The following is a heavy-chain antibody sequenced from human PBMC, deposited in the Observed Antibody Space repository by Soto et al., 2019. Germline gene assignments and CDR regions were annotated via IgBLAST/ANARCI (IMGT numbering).Heavy chain of an antibody. D-gene: IGHD5-12*01. CDR1: GGTFSNSG. Sequence: SVKVSCKASGGTFSNSGISWVRHAPGQGLEWMGGIIPIFGTANYAQKFQGRVTITADKSTSTAYMELSSLRSEDTAVYYCARVVRDGYNYFDYWGQGTLVTVSS. J-gene: IGHJ4*02. CDR2: IIPIFGTA. CDR3: ARVVRDGYNYFDY. V-gene: IGHV1-69*06.